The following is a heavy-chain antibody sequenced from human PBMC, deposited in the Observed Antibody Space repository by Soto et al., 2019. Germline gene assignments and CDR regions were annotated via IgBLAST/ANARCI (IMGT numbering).Heavy chain of an antibody. J-gene: IGHJ4*02. CDR2: IIPILGIA. CDR3: ARERYSSGWYGVDY. Sequence: QVQLVQSGAEVKKPGSSVKVSCKASGGTFSSYTISWVRQAPGQGLEWMGRIIPILGIANYAQKFQGRVTITAEKSTSTAYMELSSLRSEDTAVYYCARERYSSGWYGVDYWGQGTLVTVSS. V-gene: IGHV1-69*08. CDR1: GGTFSSYT. D-gene: IGHD6-19*01.